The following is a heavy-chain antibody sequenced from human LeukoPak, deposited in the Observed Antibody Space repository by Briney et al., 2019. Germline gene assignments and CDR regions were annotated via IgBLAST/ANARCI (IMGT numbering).Heavy chain of an antibody. J-gene: IGHJ6*03. V-gene: IGHV1-2*02. CDR2: INPNSGGT. Sequence: GASVKVSCKASGYTFTGYYMHWVRQAPGQGLEWMGWINPNSGGTNYAQKFQGRVTMTRDTSISTAYMELSRLRSDDTAVYYCARDLRAYYDSSGYYYYYYMDVWGKGTTVTVSS. D-gene: IGHD3-22*01. CDR1: GYTFTGYY. CDR3: ARDLRAYYDSSGYYYYYYMDV.